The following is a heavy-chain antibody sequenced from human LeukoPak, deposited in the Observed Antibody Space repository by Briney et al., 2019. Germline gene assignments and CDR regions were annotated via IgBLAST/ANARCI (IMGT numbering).Heavy chain of an antibody. D-gene: IGHD4-17*01. CDR3: ASAVTRSRYYYYYYMDV. J-gene: IGHJ6*03. CDR2: INPNSGGT. CDR1: GYTFTGYY. Sequence: ASVKVSCKASGYTFTGYYMHWVRQAPGQGLEWMGWINPNSGGTNYAQKFQGRVTMTRDTSISTAYMELSRLRSDDTAVYYCASAVTRSRYYYYYYMDVWGKGTTVTISS. V-gene: IGHV1-2*02.